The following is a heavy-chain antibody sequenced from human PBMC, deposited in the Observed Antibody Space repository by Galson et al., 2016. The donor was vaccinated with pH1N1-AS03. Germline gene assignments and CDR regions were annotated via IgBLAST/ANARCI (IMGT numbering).Heavy chain of an antibody. D-gene: IGHD3-22*01. CDR2: IYYAGNT. Sequence: LTCTISGDSFSNYYWSWIRETPGRGLEWIGYIYYAGNTKNNPSLESRVIVSLDTSKNQFSLTLKSVTAADTAVYYCARAGPSGYADFDYWSQGILVTVSS. V-gene: IGHV4-59*01. CDR1: GDSFSNYY. J-gene: IGHJ4*02. CDR3: ARAGPSGYADFDY.